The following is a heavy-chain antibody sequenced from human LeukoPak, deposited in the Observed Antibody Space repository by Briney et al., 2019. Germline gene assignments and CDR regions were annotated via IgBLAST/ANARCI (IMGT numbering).Heavy chain of an antibody. V-gene: IGHV5-51*01. CDR1: GSRFTDYW. CDR3: SIHDSERFDF. J-gene: IGHJ4*02. Sequence: ASLQTSSKASGSRFTDYWIGWLRRLPGKGLEWMGIIYPGDSDIRYNPSFQAQVTITADKSISTAYLQWNSLKASDTAMYYWSIHDSERFDFWGEGSLVTASS. CDR2: IYPGDSDI. D-gene: IGHD1-1*01.